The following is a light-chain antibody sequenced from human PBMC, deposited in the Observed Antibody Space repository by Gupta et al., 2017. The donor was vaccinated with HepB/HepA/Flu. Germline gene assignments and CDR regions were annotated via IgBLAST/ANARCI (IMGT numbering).Light chain of an antibody. CDR1: KLGDKY. V-gene: IGLV3-1*01. J-gene: IGLJ2*01. CDR2: QDT. Sequence: SFELTQPPSVSVSPGQTASITCSGDKLGDKYASWYQQKPGQSPLLVIYQDTKRPSGIPERFSGSNSGNTATLTISGTQAMDEADYYCQAWDTNAVVFGGGTKLTVL. CDR3: QAWDTNAVV.